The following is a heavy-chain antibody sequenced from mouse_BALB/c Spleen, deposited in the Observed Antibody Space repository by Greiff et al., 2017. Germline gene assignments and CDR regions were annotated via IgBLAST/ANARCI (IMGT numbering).Heavy chain of an antibody. D-gene: IGHD2-4*01. Sequence: VQRVESGPGLVAPSQRLSITCTVSGFSLTSYGVHWVRQRPGKGLEWLGVIWAGGSANCNSTLMARLCISKDNSKDQVFLKMNSLQTDDSAMYYCARTTMITKWCAYWGRGTVVTVSA. CDR2: IWAGGSA. V-gene: IGHV2-9*02. CDR3: ARTTMITKWCAY. CDR1: GFSLTSYG. J-gene: IGHJ3*01.